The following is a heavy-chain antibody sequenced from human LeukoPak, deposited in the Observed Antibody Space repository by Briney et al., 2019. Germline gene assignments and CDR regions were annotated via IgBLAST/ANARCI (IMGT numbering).Heavy chain of an antibody. CDR2: ISFDGKNK. Sequence: PGGSLRLSCAASGFTFSTYAIHWVRQAPGKGLEWVAVISFDGKNKYYADSVKGRFTISRDNSKNTVSLQMNSLRPEDTAAYYCARERLPSSFDYWGQGTLVTVSS. CDR3: ARERLPSSFDY. J-gene: IGHJ4*02. CDR1: GFTFSTYA. V-gene: IGHV3-30*04.